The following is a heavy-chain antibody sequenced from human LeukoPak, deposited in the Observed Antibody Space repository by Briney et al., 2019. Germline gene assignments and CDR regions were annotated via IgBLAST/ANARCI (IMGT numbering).Heavy chain of an antibody. CDR2: TWYDGSNK. J-gene: IGHJ4*02. CDR3: ARDHSNTWYGVDY. D-gene: IGHD6-13*01. CDR1: GFTFSSYG. V-gene: IGHV3-33*01. Sequence: PGGSLRLSCAASGFTFSSYGMHWVRQAPGKGLEWVAVTWYDGSNKYYVDSVKGRFTISRDNSKNTLYLQMNSLRAEDTAVYYCARDHSNTWYGVDYWGQGTLLTVSS.